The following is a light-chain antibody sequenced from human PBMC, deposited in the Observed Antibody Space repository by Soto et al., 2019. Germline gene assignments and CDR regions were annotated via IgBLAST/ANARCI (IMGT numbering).Light chain of an antibody. V-gene: IGKV1-5*03. CDR1: ETINIW. Sequence: DIQMTQSPSTLSASVGDRVNITCRASETINIWLAWYQQKPGKAPQLLIYGASSLQTGVPSRFSGSGSGTEFTLTISSLQTDDFATYYCQQYNSYFFTFGPGTKVDV. J-gene: IGKJ3*01. CDR2: GAS. CDR3: QQYNSYFFT.